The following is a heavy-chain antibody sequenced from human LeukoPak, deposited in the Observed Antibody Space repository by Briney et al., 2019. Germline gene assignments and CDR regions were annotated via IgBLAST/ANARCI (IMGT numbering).Heavy chain of an antibody. J-gene: IGHJ5*02. CDR1: GGSISSSSYY. CDR2: IYYSGST. Sequence: SETLSLTCTVSGGSISSSSYYWGWIRQPPGKGLEWIGSIYYSGSTYYNPSLKSRVTISVDTSKNQFSLKLSSVTAADTAVYYCAGWDTAMVIPWFDPWGQGTLVTVSS. CDR3: AGWDTAMVIPWFDP. D-gene: IGHD5-18*01. V-gene: IGHV4-39*01.